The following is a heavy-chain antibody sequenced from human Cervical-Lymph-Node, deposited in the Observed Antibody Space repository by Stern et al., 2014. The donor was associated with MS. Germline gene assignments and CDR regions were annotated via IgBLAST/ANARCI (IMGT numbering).Heavy chain of an antibody. Sequence: VQLVESGAEVRKPGSSVQVSCKTSGGPFNTYSISWVRQAPGQGLEWMGGIIPIFRATNYAQRFRDRVTITADESTNTVYMELSSLTPEDTAVYYCARDIPARPGSHDALDIWGQGTVITVSS. V-gene: IGHV1-69*01. CDR1: GGPFNTYS. D-gene: IGHD2-2*01. CDR3: ARDIPARPGSHDALDI. J-gene: IGHJ3*02. CDR2: IIPIFRAT.